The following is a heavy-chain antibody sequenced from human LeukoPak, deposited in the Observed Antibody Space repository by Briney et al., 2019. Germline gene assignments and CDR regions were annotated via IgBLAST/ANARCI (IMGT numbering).Heavy chain of an antibody. J-gene: IGHJ6*02. CDR1: GGSFSGYY. CDR2: IYYSGST. D-gene: IGHD2-8*01. V-gene: IGHV4-59*01. CDR3: ARERMSGMDV. Sequence: SETLSPTCAVYGGSFSGYYWSWIRQPPGKGLEWIGYIYYSGSTNYNPSLKSRVTISVDTSKNQFSLKLSSVTAADTAVYYCARERMSGMDVWGQGTTVTVSS.